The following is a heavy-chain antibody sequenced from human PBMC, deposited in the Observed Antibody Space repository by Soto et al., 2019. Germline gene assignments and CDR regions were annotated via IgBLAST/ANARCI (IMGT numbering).Heavy chain of an antibody. CDR1: VCTFGDDG. J-gene: IGHJ4*02. V-gene: IGHV3-43D*04. Sequence: VVSLRLSCSSSVCTFGDDGIHLFLQAPVNCLEWVSLISLDGGRTYYADSVRGRFIVSRDSSKNSLYLQMSSLRVEDTALYYCAKDVCSGSTTSCYTRLDFWGPGDLVNVSS. CDR2: ISLDGGRT. D-gene: IGHD2-2*02. CDR3: AKDVCSGSTTSCYTRLDF.